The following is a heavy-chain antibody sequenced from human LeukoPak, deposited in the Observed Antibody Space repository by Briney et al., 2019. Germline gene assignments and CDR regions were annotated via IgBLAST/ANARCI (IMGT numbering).Heavy chain of an antibody. CDR1: GYSISSGYY. V-gene: IGHV4-38-2*02. CDR3: ARDLGYCSSTSCYYMDV. J-gene: IGHJ6*04. CDR2: IYHSGST. Sequence: SETLSLTCTVSGYSISSGYYWGWIRQPPGKGLEWIGSIYHSGSTNYIPSLKSRVTISVDTSKKQFSLKMSSVTAADTAVYYCARDLGYCSSTSCYYMDVWGKGTTVTVSS. D-gene: IGHD2-2*01.